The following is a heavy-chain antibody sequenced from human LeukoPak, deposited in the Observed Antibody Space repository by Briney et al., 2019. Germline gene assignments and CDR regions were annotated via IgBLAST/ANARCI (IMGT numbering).Heavy chain of an antibody. D-gene: IGHD2-21*01. CDR2: IYYSGST. CDR3: ARLRPYSNFDY. V-gene: IGHV4-39*01. Sequence: SETLSLTCTVSGDSISTTSYYWGWTRQPPGKGLEWIGSIYYSGSTYYNPSLKSRVTMSVDTSKNQFSLKLYSVTAADTAVYYCARLRPYSNFDYWGQGTLVTVSS. CDR1: GDSISTTSYY. J-gene: IGHJ4*02.